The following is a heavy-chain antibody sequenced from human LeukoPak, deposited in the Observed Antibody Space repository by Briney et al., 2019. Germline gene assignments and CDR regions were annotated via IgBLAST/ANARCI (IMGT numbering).Heavy chain of an antibody. CDR2: IYTSGST. V-gene: IGHV4-61*02. CDR3: ARVATYYYYYYMDV. J-gene: IGHJ6*03. D-gene: IGHD3-3*02. Sequence: SETLSLTCTVSGGSISSGSYYWSWIRQPAGKGLEWIGRIYTSGSTNYNPSLKSRVTISVDTSKNQFSLKLSSVTAADTAVYYCARVATYYYYYYMDVWGKGTTVTISS. CDR1: GGSISSGSYY.